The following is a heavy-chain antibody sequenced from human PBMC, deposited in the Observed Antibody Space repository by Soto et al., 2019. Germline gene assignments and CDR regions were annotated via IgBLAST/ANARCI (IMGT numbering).Heavy chain of an antibody. Sequence: QVQLVESGGGVVQPGRSLRLSCAASGFTFSSYAMHWVRQAPGKGLEWVAVISYDGSNKYYADSVKGRFTISRDNSKNTLYPQMNSLRAEDTAVYYCARELERLFDYWGQGTLVTVSS. CDR1: GFTFSSYA. CDR3: ARELERLFDY. V-gene: IGHV3-30-3*01. D-gene: IGHD1-1*01. J-gene: IGHJ4*02. CDR2: ISYDGSNK.